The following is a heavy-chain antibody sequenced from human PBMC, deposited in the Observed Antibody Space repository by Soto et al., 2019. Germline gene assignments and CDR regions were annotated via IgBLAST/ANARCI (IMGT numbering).Heavy chain of an antibody. CDR3: ARVNIVGATFPYYYGMDV. D-gene: IGHD1-26*01. Sequence: PGGSLRFSCAASGFTFSSYAMSWVRQAPGKGLEWVSAISGSGGSTYYADSGKGRFTISRDNSKNTLYLQMNSLRAEDTAVYYCARVNIVGATFPYYYGMDVWGQGTTVTVSS. CDR1: GFTFSSYA. CDR2: ISGSGGST. V-gene: IGHV3-23*01. J-gene: IGHJ6*02.